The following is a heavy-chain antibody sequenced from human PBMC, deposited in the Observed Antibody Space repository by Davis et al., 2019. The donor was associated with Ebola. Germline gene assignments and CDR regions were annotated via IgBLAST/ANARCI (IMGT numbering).Heavy chain of an antibody. CDR2: IKSKTDGGTT. CDR3: ARDWFHGLETGILYYYYGMDV. D-gene: IGHD1-1*01. Sequence: GESLKISCAASGFTFSNAWMSWVRQAPGKGLEWVGRIKSKTDGGTTDYAAPVKGRFTISRDDSKNTLYLQMNSLRAEDTAVYYCARDWFHGLETGILYYYYGMDVWGQGTTVTVSS. CDR1: GFTFSNAW. V-gene: IGHV3-15*01. J-gene: IGHJ6*02.